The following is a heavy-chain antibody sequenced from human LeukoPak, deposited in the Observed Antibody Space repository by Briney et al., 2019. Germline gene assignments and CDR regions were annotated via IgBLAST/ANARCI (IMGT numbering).Heavy chain of an antibody. CDR3: ARRLCSSLTCNIGPSGNWLDP. CDR1: GGSMSNYW. J-gene: IGHJ5*02. Sequence: PSETLSLTCTVSGGSMSNYWWNWIRQPPGKGLEWIGYIYYVGSTYYNPALNSRVTISIDTSKNQFSLKLNSVTAADTAVYYCARRLCSSLTCNIGPSGNWLDPWGQGTLVTVSS. D-gene: IGHD2-2*02. CDR2: IYYVGST. V-gene: IGHV4-59*08.